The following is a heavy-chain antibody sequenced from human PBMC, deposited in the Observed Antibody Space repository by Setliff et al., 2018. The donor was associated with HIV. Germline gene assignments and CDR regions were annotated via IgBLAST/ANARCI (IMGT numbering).Heavy chain of an antibody. D-gene: IGHD4-17*01. V-gene: IGHV4-34*01. CDR1: GTSFTDYY. CDR3: ARFDVTPMTTRDY. J-gene: IGHJ4*02. CDR2: IHHTGHI. Sequence: SETLSLTCAFYGTSFTDYYWNWIRQPPGKGLEWIGEIHHTGHINYNPSFKSRVTMSLDMSTNQFSLKMASMTAADSAVYYCARFDVTPMTTRDYWGQGTQVTVSS.